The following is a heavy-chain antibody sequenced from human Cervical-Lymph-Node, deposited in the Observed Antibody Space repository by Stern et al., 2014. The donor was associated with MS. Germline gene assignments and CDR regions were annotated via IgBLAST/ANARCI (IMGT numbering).Heavy chain of an antibody. D-gene: IGHD3-16*02. J-gene: IGHJ4*02. CDR1: GGTISNYI. Sequence: QVQLVQSGAEVKKPGSSVKVSCKASGGTISNYIIGWVRQAPGQELEWMGGIIPMFGIANYAEKFQDRVTITADESTSTAYMDLSSLRSEDTAVYYCARATSDYIWGTYRFLDSWGQGTLVIVSS. CDR2: IIPMFGIA. CDR3: ARATSDYIWGTYRFLDS. V-gene: IGHV1-69*01.